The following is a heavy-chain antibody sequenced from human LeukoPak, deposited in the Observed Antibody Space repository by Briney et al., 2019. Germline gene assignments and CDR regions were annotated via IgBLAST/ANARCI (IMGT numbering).Heavy chain of an antibody. D-gene: IGHD6-19*01. CDR2: IYYSGST. CDR1: GGSISSYY. CDR3: ARVGYSSGWYRYYYGMDV. Sequence: SETLSLTCTVSGGSISSYYWSWIRQPPGKGLEWIGYIYYSGSTNYNPSLKSRVTISVDTSKNQFSLKLSSVTAADTAAYYCARVGYSSGWYRYYYGMDVWGQGTTVTVSS. V-gene: IGHV4-59*01. J-gene: IGHJ6*02.